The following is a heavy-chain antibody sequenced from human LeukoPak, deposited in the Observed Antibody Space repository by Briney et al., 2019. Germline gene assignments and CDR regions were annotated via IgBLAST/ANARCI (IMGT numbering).Heavy chain of an antibody. V-gene: IGHV3-30*18. CDR1: GFTFSSYG. J-gene: IGHJ6*03. CDR2: ISYDGSNI. Sequence: PGGSLRLSCAGSGFTFSSYGMHWVRQAPGKGLEWVADISYDGSNIYYVDSVKGRFTISRDNSKNTLYLQMNSLRVEDTAVYYCAKDRPYYYYMDVWGKGTTVTISS. CDR3: AKDRPYYYYMDV.